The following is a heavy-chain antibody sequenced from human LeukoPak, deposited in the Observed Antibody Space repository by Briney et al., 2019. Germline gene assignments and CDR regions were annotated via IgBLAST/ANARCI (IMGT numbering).Heavy chain of an antibody. J-gene: IGHJ5*02. Sequence: ASVKVSCKASGYTFTSYGISWVRQAPGQGLEWMGWISAYNGNTNYAQKLQGRVTMTTDTSTSTAYMELRSLRSDDTAVYYCARDLDRWYSSSNWFGPWGQGTLVTVSS. V-gene: IGHV1-18*01. CDR1: GYTFTSYG. CDR3: ARDLDRWYSSSNWFGP. D-gene: IGHD6-13*01. CDR2: ISAYNGNT.